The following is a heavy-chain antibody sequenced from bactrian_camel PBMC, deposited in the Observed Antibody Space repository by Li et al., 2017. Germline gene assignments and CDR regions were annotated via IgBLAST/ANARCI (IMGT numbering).Heavy chain of an antibody. CDR1: GYAFGSYC. D-gene: IGHD6*01. Sequence: VQLVESGGGTVQAGGSLRLSCAASGYAFGSYCMGWFRQAPGQKREGVASIESDGTAKYAASVKGRFTVSRDNAKRTVYLQMNSLKPEDTGVYYCTADPYAVVAGSRTCAGYSSRGTQVTVS. J-gene: IGHJ6*01. V-gene: IGHV3S53*01. CDR2: IESDGTA. CDR3: TADPYAVVAGSRTCAGY.